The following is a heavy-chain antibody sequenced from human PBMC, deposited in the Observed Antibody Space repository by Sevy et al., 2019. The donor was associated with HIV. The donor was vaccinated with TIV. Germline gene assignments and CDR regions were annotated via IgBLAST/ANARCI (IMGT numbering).Heavy chain of an antibody. V-gene: IGHV3-23*01. CDR1: GFTFSTYA. CDR3: AKEKQQWLLQVEDYFDY. D-gene: IGHD6-19*01. CDR2: ISGSGGST. Sequence: GGSLRLSCAASGFTFSTYAMAWVRQAPGKGLEWVSAISGSGGSTHYADSVKGRFTISRDNSKNTLYLQMNSLRVEDTAAYYCAKEKQQWLLQVEDYFDYWGQGTLVTVSS. J-gene: IGHJ4*02.